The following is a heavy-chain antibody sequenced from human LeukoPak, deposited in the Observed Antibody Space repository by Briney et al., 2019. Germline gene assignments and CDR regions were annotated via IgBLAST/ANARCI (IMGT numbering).Heavy chain of an antibody. V-gene: IGHV4-61*02. CDR3: ARDYYGSGSYPVALAWFDP. D-gene: IGHD3-10*01. J-gene: IGHJ5*02. CDR2: IYTSGST. CDR1: GGSISSSSYY. Sequence: SETLSLTCTVSGGSISSSSYYWSWIRQPAGNGLEWIGRIYTSGSTNYNPSLKSRVTISVDTSKNQFSLKLSSVTAADTAVYYCARDYYGSGSYPVALAWFDPWGQGTLVTVSS.